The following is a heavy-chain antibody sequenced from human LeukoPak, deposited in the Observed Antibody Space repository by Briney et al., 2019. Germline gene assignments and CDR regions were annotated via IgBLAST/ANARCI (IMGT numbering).Heavy chain of an antibody. J-gene: IGHJ6*02. CDR1: GFTLSSYW. CDR3: ARDRCGDICFYGLDV. Sequence: GGSLRLSCAASGFTLSSYWMTWVRQAPGKGLEWVANIKQDGSEKYYVDSVKGRFTISRDNSENTLYLEMNSLRAEDTAVYFCARDRCGDICFYGLDVWGQGTTVSVSS. V-gene: IGHV3-7*05. CDR2: IKQDGSEK. D-gene: IGHD2-21*01.